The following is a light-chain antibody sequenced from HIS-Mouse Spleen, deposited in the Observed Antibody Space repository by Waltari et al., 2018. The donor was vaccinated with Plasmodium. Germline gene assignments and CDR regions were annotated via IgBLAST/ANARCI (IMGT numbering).Light chain of an antibody. V-gene: IGKV3-15*01. Sequence: EIVMTQSPATLSVSPGERATLSCRASQSVSSNLAWYQQNPGQAPRLLIYGASTRATGIPARFSGSGSGTYFTLTISSLQSEDFAVYYCQQYNNWSFTFGPGTKVDIK. CDR1: QSVSSN. CDR2: GAS. J-gene: IGKJ3*01. CDR3: QQYNNWSFT.